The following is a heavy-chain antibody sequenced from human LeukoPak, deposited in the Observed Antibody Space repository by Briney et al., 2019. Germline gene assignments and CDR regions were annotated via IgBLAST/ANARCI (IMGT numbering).Heavy chain of an antibody. D-gene: IGHD5-24*01. CDR2: IKEDDSEI. CDR3: GRLRSLDQ. V-gene: IGHV3-7*01. Sequence: PGGSLRLFCAASGFLFNKYWMTWVRQAPGKGLEWVANIKEDDSEIYYVDSVKGRFTISRDNAKKSLYLHMSSLRVEDTAVYFCGRLRSLDQWGQGTLVTVSS. CDR1: GFLFNKYW. J-gene: IGHJ4*02.